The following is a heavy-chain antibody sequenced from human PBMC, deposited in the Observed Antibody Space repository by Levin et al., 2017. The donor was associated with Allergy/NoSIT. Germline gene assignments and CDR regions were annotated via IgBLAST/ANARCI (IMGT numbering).Heavy chain of an antibody. V-gene: IGHV3-11*01. Sequence: GGSLRLSCAASGFIFSYYYMTWIRQAPGKGLEWVSYISGNGNIIYYADSVKGRFTISRDNAKNSLYLQMNSLRAEDTAVYYCARNGYNYGYGDYWGQGTLVTVSS. CDR1: GFIFSYYY. CDR2: ISGNGNII. CDR3: ARNGYNYGYGDY. D-gene: IGHD5-18*01. J-gene: IGHJ4*02.